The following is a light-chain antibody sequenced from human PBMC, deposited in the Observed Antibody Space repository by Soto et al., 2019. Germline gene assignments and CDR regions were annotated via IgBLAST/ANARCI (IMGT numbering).Light chain of an antibody. CDR2: NVY. CDR1: SSDVGGYNF. J-gene: IGLJ2*01. Sequence: QSALTQPASVSGSPGQSITISCPGTSSDVGGYNFVSWYQQHPGKAPKLMLYNVYDRPSGISHRFSGSRSGNTASLTISGLQAEDEAHYYCNSYTSSSTLVFGGGTQLTVL. CDR3: NSYTSSSTLV. V-gene: IGLV2-14*03.